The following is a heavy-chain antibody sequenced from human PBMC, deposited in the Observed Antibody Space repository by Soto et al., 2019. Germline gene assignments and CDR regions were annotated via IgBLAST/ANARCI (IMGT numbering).Heavy chain of an antibody. CDR1: GGTFSTYS. J-gene: IGHJ4*02. V-gene: IGHV1-69*06. D-gene: IGHD1-1*01. CDR3: ASSSVHNHGVGTNYYFDY. Sequence: GASVKVSCKTSGGTFSTYSIVWVRQAPGEGLEWMGGIIPIFGTANYAQKFQDRVTITADKSTNTAFMELSGLKSEDTAMYYCASSSVHNHGVGTNYYFDYWGQGTLVTV. CDR2: IIPIFGTA.